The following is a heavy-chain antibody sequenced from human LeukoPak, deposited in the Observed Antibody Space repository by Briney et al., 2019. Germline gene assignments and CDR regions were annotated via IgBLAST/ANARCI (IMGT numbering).Heavy chain of an antibody. D-gene: IGHD3-22*01. CDR2: VSAYNGNT. Sequence: ASVTVSCKASGYTFISYGISWVRQAPGQGLEWMGWVSAYNGNTNYAQKLQGRVTMTTDTSTSTVYMELRSLRSDDTAVYYCARVRYDSSGYYYVDYWGQGTLVTVFS. CDR3: ARVRYDSSGYYYVDY. V-gene: IGHV1-18*01. J-gene: IGHJ4*02. CDR1: GYTFISYG.